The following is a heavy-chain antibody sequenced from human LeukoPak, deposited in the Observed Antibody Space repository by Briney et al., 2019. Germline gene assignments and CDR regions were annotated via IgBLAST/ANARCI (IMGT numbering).Heavy chain of an antibody. Sequence: SETLSLTCAVYGGSFSGYYWSWIRQPPGKGLEWIGEINHSGSTNYNPSLKSRVTISVDTSKNQFSLKLSSVTAADTAVYYCARAGAQWLVPALIDYWGQGTLVTVSS. CDR3: ARAGAQWLVPALIDY. D-gene: IGHD6-19*01. CDR2: INHSGST. CDR1: GGSFSGYY. J-gene: IGHJ4*02. V-gene: IGHV4-34*01.